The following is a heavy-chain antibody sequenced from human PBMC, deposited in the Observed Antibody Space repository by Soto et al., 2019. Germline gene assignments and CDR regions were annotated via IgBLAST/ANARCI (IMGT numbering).Heavy chain of an antibody. CDR3: AKRDSSGWFFDY. Sequence: SGGSLRLSCAASGFTFSSYAMSWVRQAPGKGLEWVSAISGSGGSTYYADSVKGRFTISRDNSKNTLYLQMNSLRAEDTAVYYCAKRDSSGWFFDYWGQGTLVTVSS. V-gene: IGHV3-23*01. CDR1: GFTFSSYA. D-gene: IGHD6-19*01. CDR2: ISGSGGST. J-gene: IGHJ4*02.